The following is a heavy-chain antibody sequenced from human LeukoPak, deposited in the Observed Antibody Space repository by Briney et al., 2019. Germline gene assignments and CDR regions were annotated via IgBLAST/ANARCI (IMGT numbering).Heavy chain of an antibody. J-gene: IGHJ4*02. Sequence: GGSLRLSCAASGFTFSSYWMHWVRQAPGKGLVWVSRINSDGSSTSYADSVKGRFTISRDNAKNTLYLQMNSLRAEDTAVYYCARVDYCSGGGCYAPSYWGQGTLVTVSS. D-gene: IGHD2-15*01. CDR2: INSDGSST. V-gene: IGHV3-74*01. CDR1: GFTFSSYW. CDR3: ARVDYCSGGGCYAPSY.